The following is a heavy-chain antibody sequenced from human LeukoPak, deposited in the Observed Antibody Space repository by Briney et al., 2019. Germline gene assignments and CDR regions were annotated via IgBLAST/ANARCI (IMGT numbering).Heavy chain of an antibody. V-gene: IGHV3-30*03. CDR2: ISYDGSNK. CDR3: ARSQYSGSLYGMDV. D-gene: IGHD1-26*01. J-gene: IGHJ6*02. CDR1: GFTFSSYG. Sequence: GGSLRLSCAASGFTFSSYGMHWVRQAPGKGLEWVAVISYDGSNKYYADSVKGRFTISRDNSKNTLYLQMNSLRAEDTAVYYCARSQYSGSLYGMDVWGQGTTVTVSS.